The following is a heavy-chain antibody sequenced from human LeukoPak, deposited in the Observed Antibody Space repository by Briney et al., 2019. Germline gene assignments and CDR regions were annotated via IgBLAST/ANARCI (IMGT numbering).Heavy chain of an antibody. V-gene: IGHV3-48*01. CDR1: GFIFSNYG. CDR2: ISSSSSTI. CDR3: ATVGYSSGWDNWFDP. J-gene: IGHJ5*02. D-gene: IGHD6-19*01. Sequence: GGSLRLSCAASGFIFSNYGMNWVRQAPGKGLEWVSYISSSSSTIYYADSVKGRFTISRDNAKNSLYLQMNSLRAEDTAVYYCATVGYSSGWDNWFDPWGQGTLVTVSS.